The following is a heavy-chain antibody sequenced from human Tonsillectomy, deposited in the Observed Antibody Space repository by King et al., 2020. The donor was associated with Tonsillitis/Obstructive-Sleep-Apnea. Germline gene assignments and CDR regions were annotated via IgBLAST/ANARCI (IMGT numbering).Heavy chain of an antibody. CDR1: GLTVSSNY. V-gene: IGHV3-53*01. Sequence: VQLVESGGGLMQPGGSLRLSCAASGLTVSSNYMSWVRQAPGKGLEWVALIYADGNTYYAESVKGRFTISRDNSKNTLYLQMNSLRAEDTAVYYCARGAGLAIDCWGQGTLVTVSS. CDR3: ARGAGLAIDC. D-gene: IGHD6-19*01. J-gene: IGHJ4*02. CDR2: IYADGNT.